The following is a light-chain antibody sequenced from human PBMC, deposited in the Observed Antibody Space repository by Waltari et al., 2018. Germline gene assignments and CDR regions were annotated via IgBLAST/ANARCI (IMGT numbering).Light chain of an antibody. J-gene: IGKJ1*01. Sequence: DIQMTQSPSSLFASVGDRVTITCRASQSISSYLNWYQQKPGKAPKLLIYAASSLQSGVPSRFSGSGSGTDFTLTTSSLQPEDFATYYCQQSYSTPQTFGQGTKVEIK. V-gene: IGKV1-39*01. CDR2: AAS. CDR1: QSISSY. CDR3: QQSYSTPQT.